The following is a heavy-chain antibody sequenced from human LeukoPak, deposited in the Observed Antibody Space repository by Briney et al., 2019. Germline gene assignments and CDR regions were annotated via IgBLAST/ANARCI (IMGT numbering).Heavy chain of an antibody. J-gene: IGHJ6*02. D-gene: IGHD2-15*01. Sequence: GGSLRLSCAASGFTFSSFWMAWVRQAPGKGLEWVASIKFDESERHHVDSVKGRFTISRDNAKNSLYLQMNSLRAEDTAVYYCAVDYSYPYYYGMDVWGQGTTVTVSS. CDR3: AVDYSYPYYYGMDV. CDR1: GFTFSSFW. CDR2: IKFDESER. V-gene: IGHV3-7*01.